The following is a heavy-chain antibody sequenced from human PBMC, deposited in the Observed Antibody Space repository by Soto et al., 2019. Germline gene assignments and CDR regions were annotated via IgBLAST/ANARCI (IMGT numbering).Heavy chain of an antibody. CDR2: ISGSGGST. D-gene: IGHD3-16*02. CDR3: AKDLEDYDYIWGSYRQNY. V-gene: IGHV3-23*01. CDR1: GFTFSSYA. Sequence: GGSLRLSCAASGFTFSSYAMSWVRQAPGKGLEWVSAISGSGGSTYYADSVKGRFTISRDNSKNTLYLQMNSLRAEDTAVYYCAKDLEDYDYIWGSYRQNYWGQGTLVTVSS. J-gene: IGHJ4*02.